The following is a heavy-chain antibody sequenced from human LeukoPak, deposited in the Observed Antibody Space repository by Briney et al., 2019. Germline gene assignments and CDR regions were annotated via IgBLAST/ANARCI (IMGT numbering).Heavy chain of an antibody. V-gene: IGHV1-2*02. CDR1: GYTFTGYY. CDR2: INPNNGDT. CDR3: ANLVVAGLTIDY. D-gene: IGHD6-19*01. Sequence: ASVKVSCKASGYTFTGYYMHWVRQAPGQGLEWMGWINPNNGDTNYAQKFQSRVTMTRDTSISTAYMELSGLRSDDTAVYYCANLVVAGLTIDYWGQGTLLTVSS. J-gene: IGHJ4*02.